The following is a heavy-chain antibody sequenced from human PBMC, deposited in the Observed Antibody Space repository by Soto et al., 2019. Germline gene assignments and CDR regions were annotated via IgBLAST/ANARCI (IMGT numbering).Heavy chain of an antibody. CDR2: IKKKADGGTT. J-gene: IGHJ4*02. D-gene: IGHD6-19*01. CDR1: GFTFSDAW. Sequence: PGGSLRLSCAASGFTFSDAWMSWVRQAPGKGLEWVGLIKKKADGGTTEYAAPVKGRFTISRDDSKNTLYLQMNSLKTEDTAVYYCRTQWLDWGQGTLVTVS. CDR3: RTQWLD. V-gene: IGHV3-15*01.